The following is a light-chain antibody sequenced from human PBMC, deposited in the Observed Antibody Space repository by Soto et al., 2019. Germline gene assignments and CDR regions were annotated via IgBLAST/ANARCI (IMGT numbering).Light chain of an antibody. Sequence: QSALTQPPSASGSPGQSVTISCTGTSSDVGGYNYVSWYQQHPGKAPKLVIFEVTKRPSGVPDRFSGSKSGNTASLTVSGLQAEDEADYYCSSYAGRNYAVFGGGTQLTVL. CDR3: SSYAGRNYAV. J-gene: IGLJ7*01. V-gene: IGLV2-8*01. CDR1: SSDVGGYNY. CDR2: EVT.